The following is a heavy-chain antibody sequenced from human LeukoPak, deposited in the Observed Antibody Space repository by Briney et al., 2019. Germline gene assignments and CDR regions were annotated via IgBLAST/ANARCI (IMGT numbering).Heavy chain of an antibody. D-gene: IGHD3-9*01. Sequence: ASVKVSCKASGYTFTKYAISWVRQAPGQGLEWMGWISPYNGDTNYPHKLQGRVTMTADTSTSTASMELRSLRSDDTAVYYCAREESQEVTYYDVSTGETSNSCYYYYMDVWGKGTTVTVSS. CDR1: GYTFTKYA. V-gene: IGHV1-18*01. CDR2: ISPYNGDT. CDR3: AREESQEVTYYDVSTGETSNSCYYYYMDV. J-gene: IGHJ6*03.